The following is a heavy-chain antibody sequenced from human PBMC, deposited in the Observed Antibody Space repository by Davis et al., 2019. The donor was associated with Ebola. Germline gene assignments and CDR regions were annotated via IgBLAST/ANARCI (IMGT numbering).Heavy chain of an antibody. CDR1: GFTSSSSG. Sequence: GGPLRLSCAAPGFTSSSSGMHWVRQAPGKGLEWVAVISYDGSTKYYADSVKGRFTISRDNSKNTLYLQMNSLRAEDTAVYYCAKDQEGLLWFGGMDVWGKGTTVTVSS. D-gene: IGHD3-10*01. V-gene: IGHV3-30*18. J-gene: IGHJ6*04. CDR3: AKDQEGLLWFGGMDV. CDR2: ISYDGSTK.